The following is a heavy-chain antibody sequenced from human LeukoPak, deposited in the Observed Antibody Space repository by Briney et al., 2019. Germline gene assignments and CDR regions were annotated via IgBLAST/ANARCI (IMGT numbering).Heavy chain of an antibody. CDR1: GDTFNRHG. V-gene: IGHV1-18*01. D-gene: IGHD3-3*01. CDR2: ISGYNGNT. J-gene: IGHJ5*02. CDR3: ARANMVFGVDIEQNWFDL. Sequence: ASVKVSCKASGDTFNRHGINWVRQAPGQGLEWMGWISGYNGNTNYERKVQGRVTLTRDASTSTAYMELGNLRSDDTAVYFCARANMVFGVDIEQNWFDLWGQGTRVIVSS.